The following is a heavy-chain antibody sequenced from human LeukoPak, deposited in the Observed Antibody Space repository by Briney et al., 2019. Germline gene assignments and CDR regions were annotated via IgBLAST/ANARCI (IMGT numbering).Heavy chain of an antibody. CDR3: ARSRGLWLASTRWFDP. V-gene: IGHV1-18*01. J-gene: IGHJ5*02. D-gene: IGHD6-19*01. CDR1: GYTFTSYG. CDR2: ISAYNGNT. Sequence: ASVKVSCKASGYTFTSYGISWVRQAPGQGLEWMGWISAYNGNTNYAQKLQGRVTMTTDTSTSTAYMELRSLRSDDTAVYYCARSRGLWLASTRWFDPWGQGTLVTVSS.